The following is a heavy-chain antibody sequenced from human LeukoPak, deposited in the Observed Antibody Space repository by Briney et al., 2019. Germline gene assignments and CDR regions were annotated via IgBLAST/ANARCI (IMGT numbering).Heavy chain of an antibody. CDR3: ARGHCTSGSCSRWFDP. Sequence: PSETLSLTCTVSGASISSSTYYCGWICQPPEKGLGWIGSIYYSGSTYYNPSLKSRVTLSVDPSKIQFSVNLSSVTAAHTAVYYCARGHCTSGSCSRWFDPWGQGTMVTVSS. D-gene: IGHD2-15*01. J-gene: IGHJ5*02. CDR1: GASISSSTYY. V-gene: IGHV4-39*07. CDR2: IYYSGST.